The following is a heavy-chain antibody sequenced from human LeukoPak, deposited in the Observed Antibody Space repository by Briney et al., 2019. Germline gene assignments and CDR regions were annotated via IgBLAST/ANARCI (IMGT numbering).Heavy chain of an antibody. CDR3: ARDQVAAAGDFYWYFDL. Sequence: SETLSLTCTVSGYSISSGYYWGWSRQPPGKGLEGIGSIYHSGSTYYNPSLKSRVTISVDTSKNQFSLKLSSVTAADTAVYYCARDQVAAAGDFYWYFDLWGRGTLVTVSS. CDR2: IYHSGST. CDR1: GYSISSGYY. V-gene: IGHV4-38-2*02. D-gene: IGHD6-13*01. J-gene: IGHJ2*01.